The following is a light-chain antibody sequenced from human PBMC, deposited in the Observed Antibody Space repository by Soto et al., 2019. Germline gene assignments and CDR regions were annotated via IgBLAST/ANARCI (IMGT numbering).Light chain of an antibody. J-gene: IGKJ1*01. CDR2: GAS. CDR3: QQYNNWPLGT. CDR1: QSVSSN. V-gene: IGKV3-15*01. Sequence: EIVMTQSPATLSVSPGERATLSCRASQSVSSNLAWYQQKPGQAPRLLIYGASTRATGIPARFSGSGSGTEFTLTISRLQSEDFSVYYCQQYNNWPLGTFGQGTKVEIK.